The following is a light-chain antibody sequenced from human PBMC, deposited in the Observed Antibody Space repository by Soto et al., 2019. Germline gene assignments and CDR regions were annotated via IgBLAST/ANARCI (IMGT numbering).Light chain of an antibody. Sequence: DIQMTQSPASLSASVGDRVTITCRASQSITHDLNWFQQKPGKAPELLLFRAYNLQSGVPSRFSGSGSGADFTLTISTLQPEDCASYYCQQGYATLITFGQGTRLETK. J-gene: IGKJ5*01. CDR1: QSITHD. CDR2: RAY. CDR3: QQGYATLIT. V-gene: IGKV1-39*01.